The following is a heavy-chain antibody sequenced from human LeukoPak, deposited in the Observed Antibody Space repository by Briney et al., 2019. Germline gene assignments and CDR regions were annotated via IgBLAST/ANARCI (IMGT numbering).Heavy chain of an antibody. Sequence: ASVKVPCKASGYTFTGYYMHWVRQDPGQGLEWMGWINPNSGGTNYAQKFLGRVTMTRDTPISTAYMGLSRLKSDDTAVYYCARAQASTLGYWGQGTLVTVSS. CDR2: INPNSGGT. J-gene: IGHJ4*02. CDR3: ARAQASTLGY. D-gene: IGHD2-2*01. CDR1: GYTFTGYY. V-gene: IGHV1-2*02.